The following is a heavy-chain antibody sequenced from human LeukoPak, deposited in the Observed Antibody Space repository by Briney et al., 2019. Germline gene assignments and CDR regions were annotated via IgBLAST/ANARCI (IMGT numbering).Heavy chain of an antibody. CDR1: GYTFTGYY. CDR3: ARDRAAVVTVFDS. D-gene: IGHD2-15*01. J-gene: IGHJ4*02. V-gene: IGHV1-2*02. CDR2: INPNSGGT. Sequence: EASVKVSCKASGYTFTGYYMHWVRQAPGQGLEWMGWINPNSGGTNYAQKFQGRVTMTRDTSISTAYMELSRLRSDDTAVYYCARDRAAVVTVFDSWGQGTLVTVSS.